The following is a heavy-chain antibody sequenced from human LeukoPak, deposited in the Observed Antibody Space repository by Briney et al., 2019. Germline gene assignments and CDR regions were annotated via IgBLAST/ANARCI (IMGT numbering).Heavy chain of an antibody. CDR3: ARGIDTAMVTWEKDYYDSSGYHYFDY. CDR2: INTNTGNP. Sequence: ASVKVSCKASGYTFTSYAMNWVRQAPGQGLEWMGWINTNTGNPTYAQGFTGRFVFSLDTSVGTAYLQISSLKAEDTAVYYCARGIDTAMVTWEKDYYDSSGYHYFDYWGQGTLVTVSS. D-gene: IGHD3-22*01. J-gene: IGHJ4*02. CDR1: GYTFTSYA. V-gene: IGHV7-4-1*02.